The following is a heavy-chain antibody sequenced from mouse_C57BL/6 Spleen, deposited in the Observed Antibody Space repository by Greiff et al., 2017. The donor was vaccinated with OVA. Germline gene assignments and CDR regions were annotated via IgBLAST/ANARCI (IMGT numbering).Heavy chain of an antibody. CDR2: IDPENGDT. J-gene: IGHJ4*01. CDR1: GFNIKDDY. D-gene: IGHD3-2*02. Sequence: VQLQQSGAELVRPGASVKLSCTASGFNIKDDYMPWVKQRPEQGLEWIGWIDPENGDTEYTSKFKGKATITADTSSNTAYLQLSSLTSEDTAVYYFTQTAQATYYAIDYWGQGTSVTVST. CDR3: TQTAQATYYAIDY. V-gene: IGHV14-4*01.